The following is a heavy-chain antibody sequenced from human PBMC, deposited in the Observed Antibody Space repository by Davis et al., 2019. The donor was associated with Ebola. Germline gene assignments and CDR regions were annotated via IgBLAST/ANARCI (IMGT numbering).Heavy chain of an antibody. J-gene: IGHJ4*02. CDR1: GGSISSSSYY. D-gene: IGHD6-13*01. Sequence: MPSETLSLTCTVSGGSISSSSYYCGWIRQPPGKGLEWIGSIYYSGSTYYNPSLKSRVTISVDTSKNQFSLKLSSVTAADTAVYYCARTYSSSWYHYWGQGTLVTVSS. CDR2: IYYSGST. CDR3: ARTYSSSWYHY. V-gene: IGHV4-39*01.